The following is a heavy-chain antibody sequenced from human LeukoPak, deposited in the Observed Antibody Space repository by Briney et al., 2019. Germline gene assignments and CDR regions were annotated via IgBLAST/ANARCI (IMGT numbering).Heavy chain of an antibody. CDR2: FDPEDGET. CDR1: GYTLTELS. J-gene: IGHJ5*02. CDR3: ATTVVAATDWFDP. Sequence: ASLKVSCMVSGYTLTELSMHWVRQAPGKGLEWKGGFDPEDGETIYAQKFQGRVTMTEDTSTDTAYMELSSLRSEDTAVYYCATTVVAATDWFDPWGQGTLVTVSS. V-gene: IGHV1-24*01. D-gene: IGHD2-15*01.